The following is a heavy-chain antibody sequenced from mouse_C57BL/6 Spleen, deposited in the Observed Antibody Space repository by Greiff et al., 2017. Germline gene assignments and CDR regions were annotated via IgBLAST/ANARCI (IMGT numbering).Heavy chain of an antibody. CDR1: GFTFSSYT. D-gene: IGHD1-1*01. Sequence: EVKLVESGGGLVKPGGSLKLSCAASGFTFSSYTMSWVRQTPEKRLEWVATISGGGGNTYYPDSVKGRFTISRDNAKNTLYLQMSSLRSEDTALYYCATYYYGSYAMDYWGQGTSVTVSS. CDR2: ISGGGGNT. V-gene: IGHV5-9*01. J-gene: IGHJ4*01. CDR3: ATYYYGSYAMDY.